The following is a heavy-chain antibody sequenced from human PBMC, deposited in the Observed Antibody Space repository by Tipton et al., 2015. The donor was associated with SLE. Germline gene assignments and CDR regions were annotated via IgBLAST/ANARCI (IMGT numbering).Heavy chain of an antibody. CDR3: ARGQQLALFFDY. CDR2: IYYSGST. D-gene: IGHD6-13*01. CDR1: GGSISSGGYS. V-gene: IGHV4-31*11. J-gene: IGHJ4*02. Sequence: TLSLTCAVSGGSISSGGYSWSWIRQPPGKGLEWIGYIYYSGSTYYNPSLKSRVTISVDTSKNQFSLKLSSVTAADTAVYYCARGQQLALFFDYWGQGTLVTVSS.